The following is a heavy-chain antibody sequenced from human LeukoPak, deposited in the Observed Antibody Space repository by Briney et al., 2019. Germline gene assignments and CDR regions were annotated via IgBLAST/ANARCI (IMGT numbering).Heavy chain of an antibody. CDR3: ARSAYSSSSARLWSSSWHYFDY. D-gene: IGHD6-6*01. J-gene: IGHJ4*02. CDR2: INPNSGGT. Sequence: KPGASVKVSCKASGYTFTGYYMHWVRQAPGQGLEWMGWINPNSGGTNYAQKFQGRVTMTRDTSISTAYMELSRLRSDDTAVYYCARSAYSSSSARLWSSSWHYFDYWGQGTLVTVSS. V-gene: IGHV1-2*02. CDR1: GYTFTGYY.